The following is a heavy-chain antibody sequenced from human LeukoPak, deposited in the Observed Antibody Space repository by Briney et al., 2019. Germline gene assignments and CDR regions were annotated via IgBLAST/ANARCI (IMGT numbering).Heavy chain of an antibody. CDR3: ARDPVGGYSGYDSGYFDY. CDR1: GYTFTSYY. J-gene: IGHJ4*02. D-gene: IGHD5-12*01. Sequence: ASVKVSCKASGYTFTSYYMHWVRQAPGQGLEWMGWINPNSGGTNYTQKFQGRVTMTRDTSISTAYMELSRLRSDDTAVYYCARDPVGGYSGYDSGYFDYWGQGTLVTVSS. CDR2: INPNSGGT. V-gene: IGHV1-2*02.